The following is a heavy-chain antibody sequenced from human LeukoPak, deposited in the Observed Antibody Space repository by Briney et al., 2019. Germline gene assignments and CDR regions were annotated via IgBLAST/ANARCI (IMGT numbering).Heavy chain of an antibody. J-gene: IGHJ5*02. CDR3: AKHSSGYYP. D-gene: IGHD3-22*01. CDR1: GFTFSSYS. V-gene: IGHV3-23*01. Sequence: QTGGSLRLSCAASGFTFSSYSMNWVRQAPGKGLEWVSAIDGSGGGTYYADSVKGRFTISRDNSKNTLYLQMNSLRAEDTAVYYCAKHSSGYYPWGQGTLVTVSS. CDR2: IDGSGGGT.